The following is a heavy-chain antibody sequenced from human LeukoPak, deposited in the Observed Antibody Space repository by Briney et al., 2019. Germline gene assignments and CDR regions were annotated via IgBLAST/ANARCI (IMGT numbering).Heavy chain of an antibody. J-gene: IGHJ5*02. CDR3: ARGADSSGWSALLRGFDP. CDR1: GYTFTSYG. Sequence: EGSVKVSCKASGYTFTSYGISWVRQAPGQGLEWMGWISAYNGNTNYAQKLQGRVTMTTDTSTSTAYMELRSLRSDDTAVYYCARGADSSGWSALLRGFDPWGQGTLVTVSS. D-gene: IGHD6-19*01. V-gene: IGHV1-18*01. CDR2: ISAYNGNT.